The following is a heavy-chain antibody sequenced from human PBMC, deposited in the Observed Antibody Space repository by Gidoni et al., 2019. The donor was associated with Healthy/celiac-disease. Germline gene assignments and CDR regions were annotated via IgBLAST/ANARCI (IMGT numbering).Heavy chain of an antibody. CDR1: GRSISSYY. CDR2: IYYSGST. CDR3: ARDRIVGATTSAFDI. J-gene: IGHJ3*02. V-gene: IGHV4-59*01. Sequence: QVHLQESGPGLVKPSETLSLTCTVSGRSISSYYWSWIRPPPGKGLEWIGYIYYSGSTNYNPSLKSRVTISVDTSKNQFSLKLSSVTAADTAVYYCARDRIVGATTSAFDIWGQGTMVTVSS. D-gene: IGHD1-26*01.